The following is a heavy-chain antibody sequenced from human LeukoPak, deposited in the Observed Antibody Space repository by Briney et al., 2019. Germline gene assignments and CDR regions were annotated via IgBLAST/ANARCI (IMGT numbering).Heavy chain of an antibody. D-gene: IGHD3-10*01. J-gene: IGHJ4*02. CDR2: INHSGST. CDR3: ARLITVVRGVWNRYYFDY. V-gene: IGHV4-34*01. Sequence: SETLSLTCAVYGGSFSGYYWSWIRQPPGKGLEWIGEINHSGSTNYNPSLKSRVTISVDTSKNQFSLKLSSVTAADTAVYYCARLITVVRGVWNRYYFDYWGQGTLVTVSS. CDR1: GGSFSGYY.